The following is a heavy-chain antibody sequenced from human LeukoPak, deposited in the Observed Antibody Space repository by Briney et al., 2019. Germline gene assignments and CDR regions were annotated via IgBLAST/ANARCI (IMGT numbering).Heavy chain of an antibody. J-gene: IGHJ3*02. CDR1: GGSISSSNW. Sequence: SETLSLTCAVSGGSISSSNWWSWVRQPPGKGLEWIGEIYHSGSTYYNPSLKSRVTISVDRSKNQFSLKLSSVTAADTAVYYCAREVVVAAAFDIWGQGTMVTVSS. V-gene: IGHV4-4*02. CDR3: AREVVVAAAFDI. CDR2: IYHSGST. D-gene: IGHD2-15*01.